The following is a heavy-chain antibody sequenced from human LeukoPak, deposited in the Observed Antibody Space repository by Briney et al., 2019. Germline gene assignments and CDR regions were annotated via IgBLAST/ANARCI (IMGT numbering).Heavy chain of an antibody. CDR3: AAVMIDDAFDI. CDR1: GYTFTSYG. CDR2: ISAYNGNT. Sequence: RASVTVSCKASGYTFTSYGISWVRQAPGQGLEWMGWISAYNGNTNYAQKLQGRVTMTTDTSTSTAYMELRSLRSDDTAVYYCAAVMIDDAFDIWGQGTMVTVSS. V-gene: IGHV1-18*01. J-gene: IGHJ3*02. D-gene: IGHD3-22*01.